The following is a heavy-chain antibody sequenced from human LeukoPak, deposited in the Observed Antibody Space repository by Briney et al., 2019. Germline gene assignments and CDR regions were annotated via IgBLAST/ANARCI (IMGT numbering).Heavy chain of an antibody. J-gene: IGHJ4*02. D-gene: IGHD2-2*01. Sequence: GGSLRLSCAASGLTGRSNHMNWVRQAPGKGLEWVAVIWYDGSKKYYGDSVKGRFTISREDSKNTVYLQMNSLRAEDTAVYYCARDLCTTTSCLDYWGQGALVTVSS. CDR1: GLTGRSNH. V-gene: IGHV3-33*08. CDR2: IWYDGSKK. CDR3: ARDLCTTTSCLDY.